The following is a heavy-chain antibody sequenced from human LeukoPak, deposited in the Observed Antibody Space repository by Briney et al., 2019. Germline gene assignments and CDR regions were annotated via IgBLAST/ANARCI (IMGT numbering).Heavy chain of an antibody. Sequence: SETLSLTCTVSGYSISSGYYWGWIRQPPGKGLEWIAIIYHSGLTYFNPSLKSRVTISVDTSKNQFFLYLTSVTAADTAVYYCAGNLYGSGNYFAYWGQGPLVTVS. J-gene: IGHJ4*02. CDR2: IYHSGLT. D-gene: IGHD3-10*01. CDR3: AGNLYGSGNYFAY. V-gene: IGHV4-38-2*02. CDR1: GYSISSGYY.